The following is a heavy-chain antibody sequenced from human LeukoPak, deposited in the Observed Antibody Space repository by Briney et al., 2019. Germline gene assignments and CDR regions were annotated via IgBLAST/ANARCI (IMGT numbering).Heavy chain of an antibody. V-gene: IGHV1-69*06. J-gene: IGHJ5*02. Sequence: ASVKVSCKASGGTFSSYAISWVRQAPGQGLEWMGGIIPIFGTANYAQKFQGRVTITADKSTSTAYMELSSLRSEDTAVYYCARDGYYGSGSPQFEPWGQGTLVTVSS. CDR3: ARDGYYGSGSPQFEP. CDR1: GGTFSSYA. D-gene: IGHD3-10*01. CDR2: IIPIFGTA.